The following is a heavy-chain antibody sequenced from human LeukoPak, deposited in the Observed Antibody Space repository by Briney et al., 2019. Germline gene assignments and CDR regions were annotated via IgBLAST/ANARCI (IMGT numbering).Heavy chain of an antibody. CDR3: TRLHSGSYPWDY. CDR2: IRSKANSYAT. CDR1: GFTFSGSA. J-gene: IGHJ4*02. V-gene: IGHV3-73*01. Sequence: GGSLRLSCAASGFTFSGSAMHWVRQASGKGLEWVGRIRSKANSYATAYAASVKGRFTISRDDSKNTAYLQMSSLKTEDTAVYYCTRLHSGSYPWDYWGQGTLVTVSS. D-gene: IGHD1-26*01.